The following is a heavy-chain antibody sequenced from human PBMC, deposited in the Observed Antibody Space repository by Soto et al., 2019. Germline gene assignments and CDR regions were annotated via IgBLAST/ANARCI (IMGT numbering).Heavy chain of an antibody. CDR2: ISYDGSNK. D-gene: IGHD3-10*01. CDR3: ARDGSGSYYKPNYYYYGMDV. J-gene: IGHJ6*02. Sequence: GGSLRLSCAASGFTFSSYGMHWVRQAPGKGLEWVAVISYDGSNKYYADSVKGRFTISRDNSKNTLYLQMNSLRAEDTAVYYCARDGSGSYYKPNYYYYGMDVWGQGTTVTVSS. CDR1: GFTFSSYG. V-gene: IGHV3-30*03.